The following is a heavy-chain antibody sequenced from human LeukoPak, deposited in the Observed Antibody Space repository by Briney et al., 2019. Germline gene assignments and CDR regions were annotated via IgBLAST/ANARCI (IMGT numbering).Heavy chain of an antibody. V-gene: IGHV4-30-2*01. D-gene: IGHD4-11*01. J-gene: IGHJ4*02. CDR1: GGSISSGGYY. CDR3: ARVTPDYSNYYFDY. CDR2: IYHSGST. Sequence: PSETLSLTCTVSGGSISSGGYYWSWIRQPPGKGLEWIGYIYHSGSTYYNPSLKSRVTISVDRSKNQFSLKLSSVTAADTAVYYCARVTPDYSNYYFDYWGQGTLVTVSS.